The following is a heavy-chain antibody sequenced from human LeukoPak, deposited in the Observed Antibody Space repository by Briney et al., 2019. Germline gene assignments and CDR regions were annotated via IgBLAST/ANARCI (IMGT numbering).Heavy chain of an antibody. D-gene: IGHD3-10*01. CDR2: ISYSGST. CDR1: SGSIRNYY. Sequence: PSETLSLTCTVSSGSIRNYYWSWIRQPPGKGLEWIGYISYSGSTNYNPSLKSRVTISVDTSKNQFSLKLRSVTAADTAVYYCARDLSYGSLDYWGQGTLVTVSS. V-gene: IGHV4-59*01. J-gene: IGHJ4*02. CDR3: ARDLSYGSLDY.